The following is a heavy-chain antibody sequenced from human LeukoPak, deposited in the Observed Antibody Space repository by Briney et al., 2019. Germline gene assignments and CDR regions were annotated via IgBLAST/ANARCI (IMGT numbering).Heavy chain of an antibody. V-gene: IGHV4-4*02. CDR1: GGSISSSNW. D-gene: IGHD5-24*01. Sequence: PSETLSLTCAVSGGSISSSNWWSWVRQPPGKGLEWIGEIYHSGSTNYNPSLKSRVTISVDKSKNQFSLKLSSETAADTAVYYCARYDGYKLRGTFLSWGQGTLVTVSS. CDR3: ARYDGYKLRGTFLS. J-gene: IGHJ4*02. CDR2: IYHSGST.